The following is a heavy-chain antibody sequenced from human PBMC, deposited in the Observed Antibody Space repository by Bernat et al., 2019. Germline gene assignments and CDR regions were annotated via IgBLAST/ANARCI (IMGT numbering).Heavy chain of an antibody. CDR3: VNDLHAVVFN. J-gene: IGHJ4*02. CDR1: RFSFSGFS. CDR2: IGPDGVGT. Sequence: EVHVVESGGGLVQPGGSLRLSCSASRFSFSGFSMHWVRQVPGKGLEYVSAIGPDGVGTWYADSVKGRFTITRDNSKNTLYLQMSSLRPEDTALYYCVNDLHAVVFNWCQGAQVTVSS. D-gene: IGHD2-21*01. V-gene: IGHV3-64D*08.